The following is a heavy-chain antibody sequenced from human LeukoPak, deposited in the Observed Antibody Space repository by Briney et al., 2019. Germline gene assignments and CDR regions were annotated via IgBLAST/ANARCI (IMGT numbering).Heavy chain of an antibody. CDR1: GFTFSSYA. J-gene: IGHJ4*02. D-gene: IGHD6-13*01. V-gene: IGHV3-23*01. Sequence: GGSLRLSCAASGFTFSSYAMSWVRQAPGKGLEWVSAISGSGGSTYYADSVKGRFTISRDNSKNTLYLQMNSLRAEDTAVYYCARGGAAAGSYYFDYWGQGTLVTVSS. CDR2: ISGSGGST. CDR3: ARGGAAAGSYYFDY.